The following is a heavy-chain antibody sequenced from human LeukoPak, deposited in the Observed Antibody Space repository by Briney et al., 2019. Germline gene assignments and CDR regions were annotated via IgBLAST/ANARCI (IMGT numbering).Heavy chain of an antibody. CDR3: ARGDYDYVWGSYPLTYFDY. Sequence: ASVKVSCKASGYTFTGYYMHWVRQAPGQGLEWMGWINPNSGGTNYAQKFQGRVTMTRDTSISTAYMELSRLRSDDTAVYYCARGDYDYVWGSYPLTYFDYWGQGTLATVSS. V-gene: IGHV1-2*02. CDR2: INPNSGGT. D-gene: IGHD3-16*02. J-gene: IGHJ4*02. CDR1: GYTFTGYY.